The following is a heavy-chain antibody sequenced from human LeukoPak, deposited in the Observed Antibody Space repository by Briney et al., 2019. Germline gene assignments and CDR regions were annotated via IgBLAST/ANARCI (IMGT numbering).Heavy chain of an antibody. V-gene: IGHV1-69*11. CDR1: GGTFSTLA. Sequence: SVKVSCRASGGTFSTLAINWVRQAPGQGLEWMGRIIPILGQTNYALKFQGRVTITADESTGTAYMDLSGLRSEDTAVYYCAKVRGSDAFDIWGQGTMVTVSS. CDR3: AKVRGSDAFDI. J-gene: IGHJ3*02. D-gene: IGHD3-10*01. CDR2: IIPILGQT.